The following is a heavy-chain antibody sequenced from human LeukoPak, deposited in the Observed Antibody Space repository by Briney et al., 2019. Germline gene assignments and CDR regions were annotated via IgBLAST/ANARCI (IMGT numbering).Heavy chain of an antibody. J-gene: IGHJ5*02. CDR1: GFTFSSYA. V-gene: IGHV3-30*04. CDR2: ISYDGSDK. CDR3: ARARPSMWIDD. Sequence: PGGSLRLSCAASGFTFSSYAMYWVRQAPGKGLEWVAVISYDGSDKFYADSVKGRFTISRDSSKNTLYLQMNSLRPEDTAVCYCARARPSMWIDDWGQGTLVTVSS.